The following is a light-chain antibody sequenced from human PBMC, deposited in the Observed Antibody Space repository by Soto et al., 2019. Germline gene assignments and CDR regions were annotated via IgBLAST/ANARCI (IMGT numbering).Light chain of an antibody. V-gene: IGKV3-15*01. CDR1: QSVGSN. CDR3: QQYNNWPPDMT. J-gene: IGKJ1*01. CDR2: GAS. Sequence: EIGMTQSPATLSVSPGERATLSCRASQSVGSNLAWYQQKPGQAPRLLIYGASTRATGIPARFSGSGSGTEFTLTISSLQSADFAIYFCQQYNNWPPDMTFGQGTKVEIK.